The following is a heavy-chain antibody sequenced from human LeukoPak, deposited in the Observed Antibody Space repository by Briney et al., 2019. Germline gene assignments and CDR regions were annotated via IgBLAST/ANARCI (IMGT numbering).Heavy chain of an antibody. V-gene: IGHV3-30*04. Sequence: PGRSLRLSCAASGFTFSSYAMHWVRQAPGKGLEWVALISYDGSINDYADSVKGRFTISRDNSKNTLYLQMNSLRAEDTAVYYCAKDLTPVSYYYDSSGYNHWGQGTLVTVSS. J-gene: IGHJ5*02. CDR2: ISYDGSIN. CDR3: AKDLTPVSYYYDSSGYNH. CDR1: GFTFSSYA. D-gene: IGHD3-22*01.